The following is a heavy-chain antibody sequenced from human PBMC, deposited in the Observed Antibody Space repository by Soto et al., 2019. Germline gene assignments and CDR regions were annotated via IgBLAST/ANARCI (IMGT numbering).Heavy chain of an antibody. CDR1: DGSISPYY. J-gene: IGHJ4*02. D-gene: IGHD3-22*01. CDR3: ARLGGYYQSLDS. Sequence: QVQLQESGPGLVKPSETLSLSCTVSDGSISPYYWSWIRQPPGKGLEWIGYIYYAGTTTYNPSLKSRVSISIYTSKSEVSLKLTSVTAADTAVYYCARLGGYYQSLDSWGQGTVVTVSS. V-gene: IGHV4-59*08. CDR2: IYYAGTT.